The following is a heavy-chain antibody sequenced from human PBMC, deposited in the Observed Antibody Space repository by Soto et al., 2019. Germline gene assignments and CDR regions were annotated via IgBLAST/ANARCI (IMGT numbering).Heavy chain of an antibody. D-gene: IGHD3-16*01. Sequence: SETLSRTCTVSGGSISSYYWIWIRQPPGKGLEWIGYIYYSGSTNYNPSLKSRVTISVDTSKNQFSLKLSSVTAADTAVYYCARAPYYYYGMDVWGQGTTVTVSS. CDR3: ARAPYYYYGMDV. J-gene: IGHJ6*02. CDR2: IYYSGST. CDR1: GGSISSYY. V-gene: IGHV4-59*01.